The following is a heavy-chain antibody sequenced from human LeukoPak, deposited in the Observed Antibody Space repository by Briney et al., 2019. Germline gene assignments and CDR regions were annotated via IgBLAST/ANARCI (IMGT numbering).Heavy chain of an antibody. CDR2: IHYSGIT. D-gene: IGHD5-24*01. CDR3: ARGRDGYNYGSDY. V-gene: IGHV4-59*01. Sequence: SGTLSLTCAVPGGSISGYYWSWVRQPPGKGLGWVGYIHYSGITNYNLSLKGRVTMSLDTSKNQFSLMLISVTAADTAVYYCARGRDGYNYGSDYWGQGTLVTVSS. CDR1: GGSISGYY. J-gene: IGHJ4*02.